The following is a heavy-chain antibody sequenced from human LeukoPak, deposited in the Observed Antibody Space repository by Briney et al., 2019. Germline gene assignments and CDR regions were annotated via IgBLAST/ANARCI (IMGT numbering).Heavy chain of an antibody. D-gene: IGHD2-2*01. V-gene: IGHV3-7*01. J-gene: IGHJ4*02. CDR1: GFTFSSYW. CDR2: IKQDGSER. Sequence: GGSLRLSCAASGFTFSSYWMSWVRQAPGKGLEWVANIKQDGSERYYVDSVKGRFTISRDNAKNSLYLQMNSLRAEDTAVYYCAREDCSSTSCPGDYWGQGTLVTVSS. CDR3: AREDCSSTSCPGDY.